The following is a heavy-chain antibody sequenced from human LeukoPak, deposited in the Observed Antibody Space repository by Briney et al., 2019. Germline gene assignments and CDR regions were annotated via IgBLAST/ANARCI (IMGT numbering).Heavy chain of an antibody. V-gene: IGHV1-2*06. CDR3: ARWRFGELRAFDY. Sequence: ASVKVSCKASGYTFTGYYMHWVRQAPGQGLEWMGRINPNSGGTNYAQKFQGRVTMTRDTSISTAYMELSRLRSDDTAVYYCARWRFGELRAFDYWGQGTLVTVSS. CDR1: GYTFTGYY. CDR2: INPNSGGT. D-gene: IGHD3-10*01. J-gene: IGHJ4*02.